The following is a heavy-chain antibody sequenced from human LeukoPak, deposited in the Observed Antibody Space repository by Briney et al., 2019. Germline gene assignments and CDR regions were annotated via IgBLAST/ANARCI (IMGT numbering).Heavy chain of an antibody. CDR1: AGSINAYF. CDR3: ARGTELTRTSGHYSFDY. CDR2: ISGSGTA. J-gene: IGHJ4*02. V-gene: IGHV4-4*07. D-gene: IGHD1-7*01. Sequence: PSETLSLTCTVSAGSINAYFWTWVRQSAGKGLEWIGRISGSGTAFYNPSLESRVTISLDTANYQLFLRMTSVSAADTAVYYCARGTELTRTSGHYSFDYWGQGTLVSVSS.